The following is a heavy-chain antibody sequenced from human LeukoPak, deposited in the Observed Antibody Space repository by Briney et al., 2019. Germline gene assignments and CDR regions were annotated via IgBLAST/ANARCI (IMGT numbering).Heavy chain of an antibody. J-gene: IGHJ4*02. V-gene: IGHV4-34*01. CDR3: ESGEWELLH. CDR1: GGSFSGYY. CDR2: INHSGST. Sequence: SETLSLTCAVYGGSFSGYYWSWIRQPPGNGLEWIGEINHSGSTNYNPSLKSRVTISVDTSKNQFSLKLSSVTAADTAVYYCESGEWELLHWGQGTLVTVSS. D-gene: IGHD1-26*01.